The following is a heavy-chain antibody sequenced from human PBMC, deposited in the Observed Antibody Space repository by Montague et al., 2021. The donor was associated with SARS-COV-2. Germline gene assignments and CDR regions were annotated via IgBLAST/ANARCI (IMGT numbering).Heavy chain of an antibody. Sequence: PALGKPTQTLTLTCTFSGFSLSTSGMRASWIRQPPGKALEWLARIDWDDDKFHSTSLKTRLTISKDTSKNQVVLTMTNMDPVDTATYYCARSYYDILTAYYTPFDYWGQGTLVTVSS. J-gene: IGHJ4*02. CDR3: ARSYYDILTAYYTPFDY. V-gene: IGHV2-70*04. D-gene: IGHD3-9*01. CDR1: GFSLSTSGMR. CDR2: IDWDDDK.